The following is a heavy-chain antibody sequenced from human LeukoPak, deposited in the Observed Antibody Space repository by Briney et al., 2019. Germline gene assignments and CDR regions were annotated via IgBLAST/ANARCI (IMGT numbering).Heavy chain of an antibody. CDR1: GGTLSSYA. V-gene: IGHV1-69*13. Sequence: SVKVSRKDSGGTLSSYAISWVRQAPGQGLEWMGGIFPFFGTPNYAQKFQGRLTLIADESTNMAYMELSGLRSEDTAIYYCAREKWEPPYYYFGLDVWGQGTTVTVSS. J-gene: IGHJ6*02. D-gene: IGHD1-26*01. CDR2: IFPFFGTP. CDR3: AREKWEPPYYYFGLDV.